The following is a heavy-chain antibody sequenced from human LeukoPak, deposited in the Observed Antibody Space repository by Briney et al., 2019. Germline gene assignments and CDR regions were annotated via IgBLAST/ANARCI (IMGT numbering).Heavy chain of an antibody. CDR1: GSTSSRNF. Sequence: GGSLRLSCAVSGSTSSRNFMSWVRQTPEKGLEWVANIDQDGSEKNYVDSVKGRFTISRDNAKNSLFLQMNSLRAEDTAIYYCASGAGWESGYWGQGTLVAVSS. CDR2: IDQDGSEK. V-gene: IGHV3-7*01. D-gene: IGHD1-26*01. CDR3: ASGAGWESGY. J-gene: IGHJ4*02.